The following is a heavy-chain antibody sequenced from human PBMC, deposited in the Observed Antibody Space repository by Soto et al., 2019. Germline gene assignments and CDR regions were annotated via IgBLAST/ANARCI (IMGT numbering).Heavy chain of an antibody. V-gene: IGHV3-23*01. CDR3: AKDPSSSGYYYDIDY. CDR2: ISGSGGST. D-gene: IGHD3-22*01. CDR1: GFTFSSYA. J-gene: IGHJ4*02. Sequence: LSLSCAASGFTFSSYAMSWVRQAPGKGLEWVSAISGSGGSTYYADSVKGRFTISRDNSKNTLYLQMNSLRAEDTAVYYCAKDPSSSGYYYDIDYWGQGTLVTVSS.